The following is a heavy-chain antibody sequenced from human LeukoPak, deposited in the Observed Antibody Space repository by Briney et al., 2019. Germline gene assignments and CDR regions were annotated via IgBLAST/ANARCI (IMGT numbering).Heavy chain of an antibody. Sequence: EASVRVSFKASGYTFTVYYIHWGRQAPGQGGERMGWINPHSGGTNYTQKFQGGVTITRETSISTAYMDLSSLRSDDPAVYYCARDVGEYCSSTNCYASHYWGQGTLVTVSS. CDR3: ARDVGEYCSSTNCYASHY. V-gene: IGHV1-2*02. CDR1: GYTFTVYY. D-gene: IGHD2-2*01. CDR2: INPHSGGT. J-gene: IGHJ4*02.